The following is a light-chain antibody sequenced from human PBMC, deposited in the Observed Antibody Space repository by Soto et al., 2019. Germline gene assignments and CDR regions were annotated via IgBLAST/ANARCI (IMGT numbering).Light chain of an antibody. J-gene: IGKJ5*01. CDR1: QSVSSN. CDR3: QQYGGSPIT. V-gene: IGKV3-20*01. Sequence: FVFPQLPRTPYLAPCACATLSSRASQSVSSNLAWYQQKPGQAPRLLIYGSSSRATGIPDRFSGHGSGTDFTLTISRLEPEDFAVYYCQQYGGSPITFCQGTRLEVK. CDR2: GSS.